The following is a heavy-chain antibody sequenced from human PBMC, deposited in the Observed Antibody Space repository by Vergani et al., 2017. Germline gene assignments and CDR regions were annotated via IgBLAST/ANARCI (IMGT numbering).Heavy chain of an antibody. D-gene: IGHD2-15*01. CDR1: GGSISAGYYF. CDR3: ARRSGGYYSGGKVRPLRTAFDV. V-gene: IGHV4-61*02. Sequence: QVQLQASGPGRVKPSQTLSLTCTMSGGSISAGYYFWSWIRQPAGKGLEWLGHISASGNASHSPSLKTRVSMSVNTSKNQFSLTVTSVTAADTAIYFWARRSGGYYSGGKVRPLRTAFDVWGHGTVVTVSS. J-gene: IGHJ3*01. CDR2: ISASGNA.